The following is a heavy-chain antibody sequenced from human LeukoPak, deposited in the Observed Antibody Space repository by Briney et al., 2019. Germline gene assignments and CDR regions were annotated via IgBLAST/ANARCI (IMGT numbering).Heavy chain of an antibody. J-gene: IGHJ4*02. V-gene: IGHV1-46*01. CDR2: INPSGGNT. CDR1: GYTFTSYY. Sequence: GASVKVSCKASGYTFTSYYMHWVRQAPGQGLEWMGLINPSGGNTNYAQKFRGRVTMTRDMSTSTVYMELSSLRSEDTAVYYCARDLVIVGATTGAPNLNDYWGQGTLVTVSS. D-gene: IGHD1-26*01. CDR3: ARDLVIVGATTGAPNLNDY.